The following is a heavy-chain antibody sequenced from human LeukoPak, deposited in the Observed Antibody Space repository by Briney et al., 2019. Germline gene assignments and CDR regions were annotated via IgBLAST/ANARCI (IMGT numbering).Heavy chain of an antibody. J-gene: IGHJ3*02. D-gene: IGHD1-26*01. CDR3: ARLRGSYGGDAFDI. CDR1: GGSISSYY. Sequence: SETLSLTCTVSGGSISSYYWSWSRQPPGKGLEWTGYIYYSGSTNYNPSLKSRVTISVDTSKNQFSLKPSSVTAADTAVYYCARLRGSYGGDAFDIWGQGTVVPVSS. CDR2: IYYSGST. V-gene: IGHV4-59*08.